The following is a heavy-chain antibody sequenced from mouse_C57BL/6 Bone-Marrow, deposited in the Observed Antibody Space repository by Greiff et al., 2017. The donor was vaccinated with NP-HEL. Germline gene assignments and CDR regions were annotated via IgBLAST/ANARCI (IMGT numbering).Heavy chain of an antibody. CDR1: GYTFTDYN. CDR2: INPNNGGT. D-gene: IGHD1-1*02. Sequence: EVKLMESGPELVKPGASVKIPCKASGYTFTDYNMDWVKQSHGKSLEWIGDINPNNGGTIYNQKFKGKATLTVDKSSSTAYMELRSLTSEDTAVYYCARRVYGAWFAYWGQGTLVTVSA. CDR3: ARRVYGAWFAY. J-gene: IGHJ3*01. V-gene: IGHV1-18*01.